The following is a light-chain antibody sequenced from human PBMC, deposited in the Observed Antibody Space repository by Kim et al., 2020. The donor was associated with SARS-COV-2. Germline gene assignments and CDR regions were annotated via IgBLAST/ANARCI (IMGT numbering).Light chain of an antibody. CDR1: ILGDKY. CDR2: QDS. CDR3: QAWDNDAAI. Sequence: SVSPGQTASITCSGDILGDKYTSWYQQRPGQSPVLLIYQDSKRPSGIPARFSGSSSGNTATLTISGTQAMDEADYYCQAWDNDAAIFGGGTQLTVL. V-gene: IGLV3-1*01. J-gene: IGLJ2*01.